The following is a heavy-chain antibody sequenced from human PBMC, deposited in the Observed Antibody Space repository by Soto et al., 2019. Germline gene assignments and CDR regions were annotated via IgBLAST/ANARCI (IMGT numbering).Heavy chain of an antibody. V-gene: IGHV6-1*01. CDR2: TYYSSRWYN. D-gene: IGHD1-7*01. J-gene: IGHJ6*03. CDR1: GDSVSSNSAA. Sequence: QVQLQESGPGLVKPSQTLSLTCAISGDSVSSNSAAWNWIRLSPSRGLEWLARTYYSSRWYNDYAVSVRSRITANPDTSKNQFSLQLTSVTPEDTAVYYCAGTTSHQWYYMDVWGKGATLTVSS. CDR3: AGTTSHQWYYMDV.